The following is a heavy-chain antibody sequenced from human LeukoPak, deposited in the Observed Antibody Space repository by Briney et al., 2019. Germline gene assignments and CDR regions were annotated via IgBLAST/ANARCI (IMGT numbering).Heavy chain of an antibody. CDR3: ARVSGYDWDDYYYYMDV. V-gene: IGHV4-38-2*02. CDR2: IYHSGST. J-gene: IGHJ6*03. D-gene: IGHD5-12*01. Sequence: SETLSLTCSVSGYSISSGYYWGWIRQPPGKGLEWIGSIYHSGSTYYNPSLKSRVTISVDTSKNQFSLKLSSVTAADTAVYYCARVSGYDWDDYYYYMDVWGKGTTVTVSS. CDR1: GYSISSGYY.